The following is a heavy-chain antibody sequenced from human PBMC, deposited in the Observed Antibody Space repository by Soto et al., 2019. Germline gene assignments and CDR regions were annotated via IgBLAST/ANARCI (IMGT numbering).Heavy chain of an antibody. CDR2: MNPNSGNT. J-gene: IGHJ4*02. CDR1: GYTFTSYD. D-gene: IGHD4-17*01. V-gene: IGHV1-8*01. Sequence: QVQLVQSGAEVKKPGASVKVSCKASGYTFTSYDINWVRQATGQGLEWMGWMNPNSGNTGYAQKFQGRVTMTRNTSINTDYLALTSLSSADPAVNYCTWTLYGDAGADWGQGTLVTVSS. CDR3: TWTLYGDAGAD.